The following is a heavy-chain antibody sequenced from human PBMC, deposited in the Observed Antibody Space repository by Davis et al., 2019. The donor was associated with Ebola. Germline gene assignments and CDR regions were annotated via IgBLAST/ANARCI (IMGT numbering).Heavy chain of an antibody. V-gene: IGHV3-23*01. CDR2: ISGSGGST. J-gene: IGHJ4*02. CDR3: AKVLIVLMVYAPLDY. D-gene: IGHD2-8*01. CDR1: GFTFNSYA. Sequence: GESLKISCAASGFTFNSYAMSWVRQAPGKGLEWVSAISGSGGSTYYADSVKGRFTISRDNSKNTLYLQMNSLRAEDTAVYYCAKVLIVLMVYAPLDYWGQGTLVTVSS.